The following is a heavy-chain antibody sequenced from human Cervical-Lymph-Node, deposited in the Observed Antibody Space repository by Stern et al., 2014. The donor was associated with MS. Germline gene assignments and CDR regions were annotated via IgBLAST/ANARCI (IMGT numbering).Heavy chain of an antibody. D-gene: IGHD2-2*01. Sequence: QVTLRESGPTLVKPTQTLTLTCTFSGFSLSTSGVGVGWIRQPPGKALEWLGFIYWDDSKRYSPSLKNRLPITKDTSKNQVVLTMNNMAPVATATFYCASHAPGVVPAALDYWGQGTLVTVS. CDR1: GFSLSTSGVG. CDR2: IYWDDSK. J-gene: IGHJ4*02. CDR3: ASHAPGVVPAALDY. V-gene: IGHV2-5*02.